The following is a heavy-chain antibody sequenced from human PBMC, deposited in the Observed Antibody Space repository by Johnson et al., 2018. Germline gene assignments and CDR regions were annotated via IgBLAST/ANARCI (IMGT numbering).Heavy chain of an antibody. D-gene: IGHD5-18*01. V-gene: IGHV3-30*18. CDR1: GFNLNNYG. CDR2: ILSDGSVK. CDR3: AKERFEVTSMFTY. J-gene: IGHJ4*02. Sequence: QVQLVESGGGVVQPGRSLRLSCAGSGFNLNNYGMHWVRQAPGRGLEWVAVILSDGSVKEYCDSVRGRFTIPRDTSKNTLYLQMDSLRPEDKAMYYRAKERFEVTSMFTYWGQGTLVIVSS.